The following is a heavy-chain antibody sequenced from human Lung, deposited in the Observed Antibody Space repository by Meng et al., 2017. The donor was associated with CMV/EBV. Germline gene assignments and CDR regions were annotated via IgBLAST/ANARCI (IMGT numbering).Heavy chain of an antibody. J-gene: IGHJ4*02. CDR2: IYYSGGT. CDR1: GSF. CDR3: ARSVGCSSTYCYTYTSSWYPDY. D-gene: IGHD6-13*01. Sequence: GSFWTWIRQRPGKGLEWIEYIYYSGGTNYNPSLQSRVTISVDTSKNQFSLKLSSVTAADTAMYYCARSVGCSSTYCYTYTSSWYPDYWGQGTLVTVSS. V-gene: IGHV4-31*02.